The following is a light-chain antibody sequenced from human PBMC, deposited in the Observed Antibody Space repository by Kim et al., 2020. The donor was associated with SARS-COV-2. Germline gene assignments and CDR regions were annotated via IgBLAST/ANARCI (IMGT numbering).Light chain of an antibody. CDR1: QNLNTW. Sequence: ASIGDRVTSICRASQNLNTWLAWYQQKPGEAPKLLISDASRLQNGVPSRFSRSVSGTEFTLTISNLQPDDFATFYCQQYHSTPPTFGQETKVDIK. CDR3: QQYHSTPPT. J-gene: IGKJ1*01. CDR2: DAS. V-gene: IGKV1-5*02.